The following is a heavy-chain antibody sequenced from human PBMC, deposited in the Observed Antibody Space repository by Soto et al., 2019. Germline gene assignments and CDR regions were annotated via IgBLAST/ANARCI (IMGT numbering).Heavy chain of an antibody. Sequence: QVQLVESGGGVVQPGRSLRLSCAASGFTFSSYAMHWVRQAPGKGIEWVAVISYDGSKKYYADSVKGRFTISRHNSKNPLYLQMNSLRAEDTAVYYCVRDYDPDYWGQGTLVTVSS. D-gene: IGHD3-3*01. J-gene: IGHJ4*02. CDR3: VRDYDPDY. CDR2: ISYDGSKK. V-gene: IGHV3-30*01. CDR1: GFTFSSYA.